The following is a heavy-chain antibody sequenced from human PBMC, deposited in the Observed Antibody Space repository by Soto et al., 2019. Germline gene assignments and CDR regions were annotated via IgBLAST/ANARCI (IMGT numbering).Heavy chain of an antibody. CDR3: AKNPGYYYDSTGYHFDY. Sequence: GGSLRLSCAASEFTFSNYAMSWVRQAPGKGLEWVSAISYGGGTTYYADSVKGRFTISRDNSKNTLYLQMNSLRAEDTSVYYFAKNPGYYYDSTGYHFDYWGQGTLVTVSS. D-gene: IGHD3-22*01. J-gene: IGHJ4*02. V-gene: IGHV3-23*01. CDR2: ISYGGGTT. CDR1: EFTFSNYA.